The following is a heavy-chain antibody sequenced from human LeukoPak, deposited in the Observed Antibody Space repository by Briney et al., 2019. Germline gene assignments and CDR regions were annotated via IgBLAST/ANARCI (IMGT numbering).Heavy chain of an antibody. CDR2: ITWNGDST. CDR3: AKDKWLRGYYYYYMDV. Sequence: GGSLRLSCAPSAFTFDDYNMHWARHAPGKGLEWVSLITWNGDSTHYADSVEGRFTISRDNSKNSLYLQMNSLRTEDTALYYCAKDKWLRGYYYYYMDVWGKGTTVTVSS. V-gene: IGHV3-43*01. J-gene: IGHJ6*03. D-gene: IGHD5-12*01. CDR1: AFTFDDYN.